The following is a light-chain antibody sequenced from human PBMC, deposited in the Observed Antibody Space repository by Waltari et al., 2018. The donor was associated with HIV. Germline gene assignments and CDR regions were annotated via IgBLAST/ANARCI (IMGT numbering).Light chain of an antibody. CDR1: SGHTNYA. CDR2: LNSNGSH. J-gene: IGLJ2*01. CDR3: QTWGSGIVV. V-gene: IGLV4-69*01. Sequence: QLGLTQSPSASASLGASVKLTCTLSSGHTNYAIARHQQRPEKGPRFLMRLNSNGSHTKGDGIPDRFSGSSSGAERYLTISSLQSEDETDYFCQTWGSGIVVFGGGTTLTVL.